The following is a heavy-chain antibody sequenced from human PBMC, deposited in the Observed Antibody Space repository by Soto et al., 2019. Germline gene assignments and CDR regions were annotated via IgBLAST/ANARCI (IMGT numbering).Heavy chain of an antibody. V-gene: IGHV4-39*01. CDR1: GGSISSSSYY. CDR2: IYYSGNP. Sequence: QLQLQESGPGLVKPSETLSLTCTVSGGSISSSSYYWGWIRQPPGKGLEYIGSIYYSGNPFYNPSSNSLAPIPVDTDDTQSSLKLSPVTAADTAVYYCARRGAPSGYFDLWGRGTLDTVSS. J-gene: IGHJ2*01. D-gene: IGHD1-26*01. CDR3: ARRGAPSGYFDL.